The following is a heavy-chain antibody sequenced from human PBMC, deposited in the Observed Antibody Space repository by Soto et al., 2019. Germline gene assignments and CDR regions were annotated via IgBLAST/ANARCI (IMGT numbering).Heavy chain of an antibody. V-gene: IGHV1-3*01. D-gene: IGHD2-2*01. CDR1: GYTFTSYA. Sequence: QVQLVQSGAEVKKPGASVKVSCKASGYTFTSYAMHWVRQAPGQRLEWMGWINAGNGNTKYSQKFQGRVTITRDTSASTADMELSSLRSEDTAVYYCARDQLLPGTNRFDPWGQGTLVTVSS. CDR3: ARDQLLPGTNRFDP. CDR2: INAGNGNT. J-gene: IGHJ5*02.